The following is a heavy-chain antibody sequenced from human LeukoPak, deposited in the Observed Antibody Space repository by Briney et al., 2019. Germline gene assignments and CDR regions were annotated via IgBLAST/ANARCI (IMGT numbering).Heavy chain of an antibody. CDR1: GFTFSSYA. D-gene: IGHD6-19*01. V-gene: IGHV3-23*01. CDR3: AKEWSGGWYYSDY. J-gene: IGHJ4*02. Sequence: GGSLRLSCAATGFTFSSYAMTWVRQAPGKGLEWVSAISDSGGSTYYADSVKGRFTISRDNSKNTLYLQMNSLRAEDTAVYYCAKEWSGGWYYSDYWGQGTLVTVSS. CDR2: ISDSGGST.